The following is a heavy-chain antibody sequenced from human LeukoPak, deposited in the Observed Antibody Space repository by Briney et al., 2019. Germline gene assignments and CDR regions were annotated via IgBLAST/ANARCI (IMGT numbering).Heavy chain of an antibody. J-gene: IGHJ4*02. D-gene: IGHD6-19*01. V-gene: IGHV3-21*01. CDR1: GFTFSSYS. CDR3: ARYRPHTSSFDS. CDR2: ISSSSSYI. Sequence: GGSLRLSCAASGFTFSSYSMNWVRQAPGKELEWVSSISSSSSYIYYADSVKGRFTISRDNAKNSLYLQMNSLRAEDTAVYYCARYRPHTSSFDSWGQGTLVTVSS.